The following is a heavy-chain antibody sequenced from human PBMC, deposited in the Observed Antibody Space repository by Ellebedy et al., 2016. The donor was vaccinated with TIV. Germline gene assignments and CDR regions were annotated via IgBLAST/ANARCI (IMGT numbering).Heavy chain of an antibody. CDR1: GGSISSYY. CDR3: AREGARTTVTTRVTPTYYYYGMDV. J-gene: IGHJ6*02. D-gene: IGHD4-17*01. V-gene: IGHV4-59*01. Sequence: SETLSLXXTVSGGSISSYYWSWIRQPPGKGLEWIGYIYYSGSTNYNPSLKSRVTISVDTSKNQFSLKLSSVTAADTAVYYCAREGARTTVTTRVTPTYYYYGMDVWGQGTTVTVSS. CDR2: IYYSGST.